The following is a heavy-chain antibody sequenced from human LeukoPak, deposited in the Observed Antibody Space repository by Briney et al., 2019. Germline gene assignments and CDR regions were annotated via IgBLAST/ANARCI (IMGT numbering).Heavy chain of an antibody. Sequence: GGSLRLSCAASGFTFSSYGMHWVRQAPGKGLEWVANIKQDGSEKYYVDSVKGRFTISRDNAKNSLYLQMNSLRAEDTAVYYCARAKPVVTPRGGAFDIWGQGTMVTVSS. CDR1: GFTFSSYG. D-gene: IGHD4-23*01. J-gene: IGHJ3*02. CDR2: IKQDGSEK. CDR3: ARAKPVVTPRGGAFDI. V-gene: IGHV3-7*04.